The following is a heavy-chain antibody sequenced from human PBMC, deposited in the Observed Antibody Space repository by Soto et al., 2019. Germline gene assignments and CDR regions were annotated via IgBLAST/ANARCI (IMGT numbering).Heavy chain of an antibody. V-gene: IGHV3-23*04. CDR1: GFTFSSYA. J-gene: IGHJ4*02. D-gene: IGHD3-22*01. CDR2: ISGGGATT. Sequence: VQLVESGGGLVQPGGSLKLSCAASGFTFSSYAMSWVRQAPGKGLEWVSTISGGGATTYYADSVRGRFTISRDNAKNTLYLQMISLRAEDTAIYYCAKETRDYYASSGQDYWGQGTLVTVSS. CDR3: AKETRDYYASSGQDY.